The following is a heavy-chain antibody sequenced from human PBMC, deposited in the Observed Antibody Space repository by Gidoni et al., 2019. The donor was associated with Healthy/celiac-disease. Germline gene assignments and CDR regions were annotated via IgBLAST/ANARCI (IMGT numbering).Heavy chain of an antibody. CDR3: ARGDSFVEWLLSDAFDI. J-gene: IGHJ3*02. D-gene: IGHD3-3*01. CDR1: GFTFSSYE. CDR2: ISSSGSTM. V-gene: IGHV3-48*03. Sequence: EGQLVESGGGLVQPGGSLRLSCAASGFTFSSYEMNWVRQVPGQGLKWVSYISSSGSTMYYADSVKGRFTISRDNAKNSLYLQMNSLRAEDTAVYYCARGDSFVEWLLSDAFDIWGQGTMVTVSS.